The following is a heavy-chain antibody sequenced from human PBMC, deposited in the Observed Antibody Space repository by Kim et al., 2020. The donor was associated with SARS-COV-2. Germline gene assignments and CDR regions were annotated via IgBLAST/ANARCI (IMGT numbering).Heavy chain of an antibody. V-gene: IGHV3-49*04. D-gene: IGHD3-3*01. CDR3: TRGGRGYYDFWSGYHKLSLFDY. CDR2: IRSKAYGGTT. Sequence: GGSLRLSCTASGFTFGDYAMSWVRQAPGKGLEWVGFIRSKAYGGTTEYAASVKGRFTISRDDSKSIAYLQMNSLKTEDTAVYYCTRGGRGYYDFWSGYHKLSLFDYWGQGTLVTVSS. CDR1: GFTFGDYA. J-gene: IGHJ4*02.